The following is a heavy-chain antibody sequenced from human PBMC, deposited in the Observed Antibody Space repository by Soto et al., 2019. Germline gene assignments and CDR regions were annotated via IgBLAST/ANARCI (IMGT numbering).Heavy chain of an antibody. Sequence: TSETLSLTCTVSGGSISSGGYYWSWIRQHPGKGLEWIGYIYYSGSTYYNPSLKSRVTISVDTSKNQFSLKLSSVTAADTAVYYCARSWDYYDSSGLDYWGQGTLVTVSS. CDR1: GGSISSGGYY. D-gene: IGHD3-22*01. V-gene: IGHV4-31*03. CDR3: ARSWDYYDSSGLDY. J-gene: IGHJ4*02. CDR2: IYYSGST.